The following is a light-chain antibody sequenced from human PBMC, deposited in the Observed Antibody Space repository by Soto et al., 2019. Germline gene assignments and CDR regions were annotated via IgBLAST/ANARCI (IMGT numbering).Light chain of an antibody. V-gene: IGKV3-15*01. CDR2: GAS. CDR1: QSVSSN. J-gene: IGKJ1*01. Sequence: EIVMTQSPATLSVSPGERATLSCRASQSVSSNLAWYQQKPGQAPRLLIYGASTRATGIPARFSGSGSGTDFTLTISRLQPEESATYYCQQTYTIPWTFGQGTRGEIK. CDR3: QQTYTIPWT.